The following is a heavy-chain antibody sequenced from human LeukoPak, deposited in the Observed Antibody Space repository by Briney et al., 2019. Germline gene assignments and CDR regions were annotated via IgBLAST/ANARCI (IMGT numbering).Heavy chain of an antibody. CDR1: GYTFTSYD. J-gene: IGHJ5*02. Sequence: ASVKVSCKASGYTFTSYDINWVRQATGQGLEWMGWMNPNSGNTRSAQKFQGRVTMTRNTSISTAYMELSSLRSEDTAVYYCARAPSSSSSSSPWGQGTLVTVSS. CDR2: MNPNSGNT. D-gene: IGHD6-13*01. CDR3: ARAPSSSSSSSP. V-gene: IGHV1-8*01.